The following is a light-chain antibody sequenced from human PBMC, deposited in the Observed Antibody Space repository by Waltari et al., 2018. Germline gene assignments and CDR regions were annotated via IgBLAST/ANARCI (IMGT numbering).Light chain of an antibody. CDR2: DAS. J-gene: IGKJ2*01. CDR1: QSVSSY. V-gene: IGKV3-11*01. Sequence: EIVLTQSPATLSLSPGERATLSCRASQSVSSYLAWYQQTPGQAPRLLIYDASNRATAIPARFSGSWSRTDFTLTISSLEPEDFAFYCCQQRSNWYTFGQGTKLEIK. CDR3: QQRSNWYT.